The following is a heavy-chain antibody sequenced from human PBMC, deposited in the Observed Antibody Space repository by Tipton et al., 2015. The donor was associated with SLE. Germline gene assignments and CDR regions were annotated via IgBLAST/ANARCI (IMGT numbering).Heavy chain of an antibody. CDR2: IHHSGST. D-gene: IGHD4-23*01. V-gene: IGHV4-59*06. CDR3: ALYTGVYFDY. J-gene: IGHJ4*02. CDR1: GGSISSYY. Sequence: PGLVKPSETLSLTCTVSGGSISSYYWTWIRQPPGKGLEWIGYIHHSGSTNYNPSLKSRLTVSIDTSKDQFSLRLASVTAADTAVYYCALYTGVYFDYWGQGTLVTVSS.